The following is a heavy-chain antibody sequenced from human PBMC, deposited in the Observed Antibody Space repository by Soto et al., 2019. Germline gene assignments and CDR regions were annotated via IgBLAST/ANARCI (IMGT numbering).Heavy chain of an antibody. Sequence: QVQLVQSGAEVKKPGASVKVSCKASGYTFTSYYMHWVRQAPGQGLEWMGIINPSGGSTSYAQKFQGRVTMTRDTSTSTVYMELSSLRSEDTAVYYCAREGYYGSGSYYNESDWGQGTLVTVSS. V-gene: IGHV1-46*01. CDR1: GYTFTSYY. CDR2: INPSGGST. D-gene: IGHD3-10*01. J-gene: IGHJ4*02. CDR3: AREGYYGSGSYYNESD.